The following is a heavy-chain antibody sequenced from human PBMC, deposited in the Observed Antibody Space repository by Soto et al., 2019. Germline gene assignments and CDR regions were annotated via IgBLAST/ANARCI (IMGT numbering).Heavy chain of an antibody. CDR3: ATCQLGEYYYAMDI. D-gene: IGHD7-27*01. CDR2: IYDSGNT. V-gene: IGHV4-4*02. Sequence: TLSLTCGVSGDSITTYKWWTWVRQTPGKGLEWIGEIYDSGNTRYNPSLKSRVTISKDTSKNELSLKLNSVTVADTAVYYCATCQLGEYYYAMDIWGQGTTVTVSS. CDR1: GDSITTYKW. J-gene: IGHJ6*02.